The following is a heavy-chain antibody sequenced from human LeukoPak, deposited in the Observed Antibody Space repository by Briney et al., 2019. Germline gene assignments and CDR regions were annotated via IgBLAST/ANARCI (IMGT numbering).Heavy chain of an antibody. Sequence: PMASVKVSCKASGYTFVNYGFSWVRQAPGQGLEWMGWINTYTGNTNYSQNFQGRVTMTTDASTNTAYMELRSLRSDDTAVYYCARDFLFGGKSHDPKGIDSWGQGTLVTVSP. V-gene: IGHV1-18*01. D-gene: IGHD4-23*01. CDR1: GYTFVNYG. CDR2: INTYTGNT. CDR3: ARDFLFGGKSHDPKGIDS. J-gene: IGHJ4*02.